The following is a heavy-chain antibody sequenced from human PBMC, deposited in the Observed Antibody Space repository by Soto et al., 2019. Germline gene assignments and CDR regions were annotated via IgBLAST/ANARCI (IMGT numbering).Heavy chain of an antibody. CDR2: ISLDGINN. V-gene: IGHV3-30*01. CDR3: ARDAVPSYFDY. CDR1: GFTFSSYA. J-gene: IGHJ4*02. Sequence: QVQLVESGGGVVQPGRSLKLSCAASGFTFSSYAMQWVRQAPGKVLEWVAFISLDGINNYYADSVKGRFNISRDNSKNTLYRQMNSLRAEDTAVYYCARDAVPSYFDYWGQGTLVTVSS.